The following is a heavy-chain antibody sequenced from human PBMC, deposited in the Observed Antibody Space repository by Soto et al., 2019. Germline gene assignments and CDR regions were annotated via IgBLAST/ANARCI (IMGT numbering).Heavy chain of an antibody. J-gene: IGHJ6*03. CDR2: ISAYNGNT. Sequence: ASVKVSCKASGYTFTSYGISWVRQAPGQGLEWMGWISAYNGNTNYAQKLQGRVTMTTDTSTSTAYMELRSLRSDDTAVYYCARDSLGFLEWPSHYYMDVWGKGTTVTVSS. V-gene: IGHV1-18*01. D-gene: IGHD3-3*01. CDR3: ARDSLGFLEWPSHYYMDV. CDR1: GYTFTSYG.